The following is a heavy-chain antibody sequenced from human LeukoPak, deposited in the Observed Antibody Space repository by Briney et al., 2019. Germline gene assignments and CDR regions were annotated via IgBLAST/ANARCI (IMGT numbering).Heavy chain of an antibody. CDR1: GYTFTSYG. Sequence: ASVKVSCKASGYTFTSYGISWVRQAPGQGLEWMGWISAYNGNTNYAQKLQGRVTMTTDTSTSTAYMELRSLRSDDTAVYYCARDGEGVAISVNFWFDPWGQGTLVTVSS. CDR2: ISAYNGNT. CDR3: ARDGEGVAISVNFWFDP. D-gene: IGHD3-10*01. V-gene: IGHV1-18*01. J-gene: IGHJ5*02.